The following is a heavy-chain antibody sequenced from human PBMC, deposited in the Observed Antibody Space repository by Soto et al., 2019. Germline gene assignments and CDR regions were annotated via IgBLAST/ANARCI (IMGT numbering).Heavy chain of an antibody. CDR3: AKDRSSLFYNWNDGQGMDV. J-gene: IGHJ6*02. V-gene: IGHV3-30*18. CDR2: ISYDGSNK. D-gene: IGHD1-20*01. CDR1: GFTFSAYG. Sequence: PGGSLRLSCAASGFTFSAYGMHWVRQAPGKGLEWVAVISYDGSNKYNADSVKGRFTISRDNSKNTLYLQMNSLRAEDTAVYYCAKDRSSLFYNWNDGQGMDVWGQGTTVPSP.